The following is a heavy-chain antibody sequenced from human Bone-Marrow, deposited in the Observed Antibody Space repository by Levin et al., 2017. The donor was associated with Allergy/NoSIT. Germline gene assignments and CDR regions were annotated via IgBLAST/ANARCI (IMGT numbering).Heavy chain of an antibody. Sequence: PSETLSLTCSVSGASISSNSYSWAWVRQPPGKGLEWIGTIDYSRTTHYNPSLKSRVLMTVDRSKSQFSVSLTSVTAADTAVYFCARLAFCGEHCYLFFDSWGQGILATVSS. V-gene: IGHV4-39*01. CDR3: ARLAFCGEHCYLFFDS. CDR1: GASISSNSYS. CDR2: IDYSRTT. D-gene: IGHD2-21*02. J-gene: IGHJ4*02.